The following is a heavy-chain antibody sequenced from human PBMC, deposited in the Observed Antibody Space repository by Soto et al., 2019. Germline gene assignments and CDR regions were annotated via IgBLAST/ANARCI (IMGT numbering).Heavy chain of an antibody. D-gene: IGHD5-18*01. CDR1: GETITSYA. Sequence: GASVKTSGNASGETITSYAIILVRQAPGQRLEWIGWIGVCNGNTNYARKLQGRVTITRDISTSTAYMELSGLRSEDTAVYYCAADVGGYIYGLGKYWGQGTLVTVSS. J-gene: IGHJ4*02. CDR2: IGVCNGNT. V-gene: IGHV1-58*02. CDR3: AADVGGYIYGLGKY.